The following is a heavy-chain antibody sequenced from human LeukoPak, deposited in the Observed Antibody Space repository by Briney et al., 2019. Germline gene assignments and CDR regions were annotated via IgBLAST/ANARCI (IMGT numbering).Heavy chain of an antibody. J-gene: IGHJ4*02. V-gene: IGHV4-59*12. CDR3: ARSSYSYYNTSGYSPFDY. CDR1: GGSISGYY. Sequence: SETLSLTCTVSGGSISGYYWSWIRQPPGKGLEWIAYIYSSGSTNYNPSLKSRVTISIDTSKNQFSLRLNSVTAADTAVYYCARSSYSYYNTSGYSPFDYWGRGTLVTVSS. CDR2: IYSSGST. D-gene: IGHD3-22*01.